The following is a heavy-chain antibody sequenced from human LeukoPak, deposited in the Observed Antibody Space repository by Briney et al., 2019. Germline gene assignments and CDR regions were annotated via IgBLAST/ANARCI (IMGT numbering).Heavy chain of an antibody. J-gene: IGHJ4*02. Sequence: GGSLRLSCGASGFTVSSNYMSWVRQAPGKGLEWVSYISSSGSTIYYTDSVKGRFTISRDNSKNTLYLQMNSLRAEDTAVYYCARILDSAWGELGYWGQGTLVTVSS. D-gene: IGHD6-19*01. CDR3: ARILDSAWGELGY. V-gene: IGHV3-48*01. CDR2: ISSSGSTI. CDR1: GFTVSSNY.